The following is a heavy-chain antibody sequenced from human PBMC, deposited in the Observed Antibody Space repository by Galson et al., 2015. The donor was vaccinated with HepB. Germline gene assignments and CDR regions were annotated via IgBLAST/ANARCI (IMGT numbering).Heavy chain of an antibody. CDR2: ISYDGSNK. CDR3: AKDIPFDI. J-gene: IGHJ3*02. V-gene: IGHV3-30*18. CDR1: GFTFSGYG. Sequence: SLRLSCAASGFTFSGYGMHWVRQAPGKGLEWVAVISYDGSNKYYADSVKGRFTISRDNSKNTLYLQMNSLRAEDTAVYYRAKDIPFDIWGQGTMVTVSS.